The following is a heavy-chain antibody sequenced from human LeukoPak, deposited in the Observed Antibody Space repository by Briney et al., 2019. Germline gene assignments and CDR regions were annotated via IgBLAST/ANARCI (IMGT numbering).Heavy chain of an antibody. CDR3: AKGALRCSSCYDY. CDR2: IKQDGSEK. CDR1: GFTFSSYW. D-gene: IGHD6-13*01. Sequence: GGSLRLSCAASGFTFSSYWMSWVRQAPGKGLEWVANIKQDGSEKYYVDSVKGRFTISRDNAKNSLYLQMNSLRAEDTAMYYCAKGALRCSSCYDYWGQGTPVTVSS. J-gene: IGHJ4*02. V-gene: IGHV3-7*03.